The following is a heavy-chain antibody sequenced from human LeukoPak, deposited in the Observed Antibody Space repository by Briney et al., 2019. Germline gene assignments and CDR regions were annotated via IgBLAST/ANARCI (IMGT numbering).Heavy chain of an antibody. CDR3: ARGGELEIVAHFDY. CDR1: GDSMNSYY. CDR2: IYTSGST. J-gene: IGHJ4*02. Sequence: SETLSLTCTVSGDSMNSYYWTWIRQPAGKGLEWIGRIYTSGSTNYNPSLKSRVTMSLDTSKNQFSLRLSSVTAADTAVYYCARGGELEIVAHFDYWGQGTLVTVSS. D-gene: IGHD5-12*01. V-gene: IGHV4-4*07.